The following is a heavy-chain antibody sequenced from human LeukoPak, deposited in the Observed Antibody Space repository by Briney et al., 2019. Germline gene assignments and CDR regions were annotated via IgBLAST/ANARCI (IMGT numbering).Heavy chain of an antibody. V-gene: IGHV1-8*02. CDR1: GGTFSSYA. CDR3: ARGPPTAQYFQH. CDR2: INPNSGNT. J-gene: IGHJ1*01. Sequence: ASVKVSCKASGGTFSSYAISWVRQATGQGLQWMGWINPNSGNTGYAQKFQGRITRNTSISTVYMELSSLRSEDTAVYYCARGPPTAQYFQHWGQGTLVTVSS. D-gene: IGHD1-1*01.